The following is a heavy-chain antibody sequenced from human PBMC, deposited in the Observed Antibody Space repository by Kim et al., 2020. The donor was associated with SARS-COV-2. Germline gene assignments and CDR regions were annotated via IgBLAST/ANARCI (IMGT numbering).Heavy chain of an antibody. CDR3: VKDSKARTNWYGVYQS. Sequence: GGSLRLSCAASGFTFGDYAMHWVRQGPGEGPKWVSGISWNSDTVGYIDSVKGRFTISRDNAKNSLYLQMNNVRLEDTALYYCVKDSKARTNWYGVYQSWG. CDR1: GFTFGDYA. J-gene: IGHJ5*01. V-gene: IGHV3-9*01. D-gene: IGHD6-6*01. CDR2: ISWNSDTV.